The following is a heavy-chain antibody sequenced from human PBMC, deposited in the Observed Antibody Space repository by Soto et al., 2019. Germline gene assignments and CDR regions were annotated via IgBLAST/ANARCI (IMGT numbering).Heavy chain of an antibody. CDR1: DGSISSGDYT. CDR2: IFYSGRT. J-gene: IGHJ6*02. V-gene: IGHV4-31*03. Sequence: QVQLQESGPGLVKASQTLSLTCSVSDGSISSGDYTWSWIRQHPGEGLEWIGYIFYSGRTYYNPSLKSRLTISIDPSENQFSLRLTSVTAADTALYYCARGLRANRGRDYYGMDVWGQGTTVTVSS. D-gene: IGHD3-10*01. CDR3: ARGLRANRGRDYYGMDV.